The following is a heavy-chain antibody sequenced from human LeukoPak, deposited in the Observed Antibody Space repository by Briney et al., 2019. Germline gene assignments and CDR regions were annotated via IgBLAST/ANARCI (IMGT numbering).Heavy chain of an antibody. CDR1: GFTFSDQL. D-gene: IGHD3-10*01. CDR2: TRNFVEGSAT. J-gene: IGHJ6*02. CDR3: AVMLRGLPI. Sequence: GGSLRLSCATSGFTFSDQLLDWVRQAPGKGLEWVGRTRNFVEGSATEYAASLKGRFTISRDDSKNSLYLQMSSLKTADTAVYYCAVMLRGLPIWGQGTTVTVSS. V-gene: IGHV3-72*01.